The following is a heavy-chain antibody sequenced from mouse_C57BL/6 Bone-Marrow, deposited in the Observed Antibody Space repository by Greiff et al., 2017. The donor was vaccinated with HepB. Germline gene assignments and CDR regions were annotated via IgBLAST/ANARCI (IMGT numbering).Heavy chain of an antibody. J-gene: IGHJ1*03. D-gene: IGHD1-1*01. Sequence: QVQLQHSGPELVKPGASVKISCKASGYAFSSSWMNWVKQRPGKGLEWIGRIYPGDGDTNYNGKFKGKATLTADKSSSTAYMQLSSLTSEDSAVYFCARSRIFYYGPWYFDVWGTGTTVTVSS. CDR2: IYPGDGDT. CDR3: ARSRIFYYGPWYFDV. V-gene: IGHV1-82*01. CDR1: GYAFSSSW.